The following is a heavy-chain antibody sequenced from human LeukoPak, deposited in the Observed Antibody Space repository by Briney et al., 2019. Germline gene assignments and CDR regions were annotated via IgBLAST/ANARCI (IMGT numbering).Heavy chain of an antibody. CDR1: GFTFSDHF. CDR2: ILNKANNYGT. J-gene: IGHJ6*02. CDR3: ADLGTSYGVDV. D-gene: IGHD3-10*01. V-gene: IGHV3-72*01. Sequence: GGSLRLSCAASGFTFSDHFMEWVRQAPGKGLEWVGRILNKANNYGTEYAASVKGRFTISRDDSKNSLYLQTNSLRTEDTAIYYCADLGTSYGVDVWGQGTTVTVSS.